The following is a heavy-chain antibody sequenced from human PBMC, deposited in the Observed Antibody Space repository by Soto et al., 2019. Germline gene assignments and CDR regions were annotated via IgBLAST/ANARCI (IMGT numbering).Heavy chain of an antibody. CDR1: GGTFSSYT. Sequence: VQLVQSGAEVKKPGSSVKVSCKASGGTFSSYTISWVRQAPGQGLEWMGRIIPILGIANYAQKFQGRVTITADKSTSTAYMELSSLRSEDTAVYYCARDEGTTGTTAFYWGQGTLVTVSS. CDR3: ARDEGTTGTTAFY. CDR2: IIPILGIA. D-gene: IGHD1-1*01. V-gene: IGHV1-69*08. J-gene: IGHJ4*02.